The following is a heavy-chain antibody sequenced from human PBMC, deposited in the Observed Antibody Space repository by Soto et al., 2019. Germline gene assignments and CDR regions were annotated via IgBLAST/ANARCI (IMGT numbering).Heavy chain of an antibody. Sequence: PSETLSLTCTVSGGSISSGDYYWSWIRQPPGKGLEWIGYIYYSGSTYYNPSLKSRVTISVDTSKNQFSLNLSSVTAADTAMYYCARLGPYGSESYSFRYNRFDPWGQGTQVTVSS. CDR1: GGSISSGDYY. V-gene: IGHV4-30-4*01. J-gene: IGHJ5*02. D-gene: IGHD3-10*01. CDR2: IYYSGST. CDR3: ARLGPYGSESYSFRYNRFDP.